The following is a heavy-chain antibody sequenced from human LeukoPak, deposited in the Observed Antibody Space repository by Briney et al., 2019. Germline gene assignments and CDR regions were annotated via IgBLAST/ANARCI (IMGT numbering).Heavy chain of an antibody. J-gene: IGHJ4*02. CDR2: IIPIFGTA. CDR3: ARDTREYITAMAPYYFDY. D-gene: IGHD5-18*01. Sequence: SVTVSFKASGGTFSSYAISWVRQAPGQGLEWMGGIIPIFGTANYAQKFQGRVTITADESTSTAYMELSSLRSEDTAVYYCARDTREYITAMAPYYFDYWGQGTLVTVSS. CDR1: GGTFSSYA. V-gene: IGHV1-69*13.